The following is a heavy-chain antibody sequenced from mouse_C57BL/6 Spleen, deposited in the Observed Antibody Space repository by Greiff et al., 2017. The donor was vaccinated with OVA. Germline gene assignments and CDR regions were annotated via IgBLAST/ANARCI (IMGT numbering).Heavy chain of an antibody. CDR3: ARDSSGYSYAMDY. Sequence: VKLQQPGAELVKPGASVKMSCKASGYTFTSYWITWVKQRPGQGLEWIGDIYPGSGSTNYNEKFKSKATLTVDTSSSTAYMQLSSLTSEDSAVYYCARDSSGYSYAMDYWGQGTSVTVSS. V-gene: IGHV1-55*01. D-gene: IGHD3-2*02. J-gene: IGHJ4*01. CDR2: IYPGSGST. CDR1: GYTFTSYW.